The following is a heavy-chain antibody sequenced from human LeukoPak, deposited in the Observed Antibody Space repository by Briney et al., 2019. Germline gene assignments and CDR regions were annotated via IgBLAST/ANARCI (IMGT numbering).Heavy chain of an antibody. D-gene: IGHD3-10*01. CDR1: GFTFSSYE. CDR3: ASQRRITMVRGVILP. J-gene: IGHJ5*02. CDR2: ISSSGSTI. V-gene: IGHV3-48*03. Sequence: PGGSLRLSCAASGFTFSSYEMNWVRQAPGQGLEWVSYISSSGSTIYYADSVKGRFTISRDNAKNSLYLQMNSLRAEDTAVYYCASQRRITMVRGVILPWGQGTLVTVSS.